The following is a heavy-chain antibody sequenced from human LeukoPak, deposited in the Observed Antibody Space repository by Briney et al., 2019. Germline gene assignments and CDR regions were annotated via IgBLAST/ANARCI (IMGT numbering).Heavy chain of an antibody. J-gene: IGHJ1*01. CDR2: ISGSGGST. Sequence: PGGSLRLSCAASGFTFSSYAMSWVRQAPGKGLEWVSAISGSGGSTYYADSVKGRFTISRDNSKNTLYLQMNSLRAEDTAVYYCAGDGPGYSSGWLEYFQHWGQGTLVTVSS. CDR3: AGDGPGYSSGWLEYFQH. D-gene: IGHD6-19*01. V-gene: IGHV3-23*01. CDR1: GFTFSSYA.